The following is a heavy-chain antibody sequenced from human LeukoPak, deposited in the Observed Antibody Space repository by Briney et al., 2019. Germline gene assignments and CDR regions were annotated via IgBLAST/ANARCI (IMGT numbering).Heavy chain of an antibody. J-gene: IGHJ4*02. CDR2: IYYSGRT. CDR1: GGSVSSSSYY. D-gene: IGHD3-3*02. V-gene: IGHV4-39*01. CDR3: AASPAIFSPDTRNY. Sequence: SETLSLTCSASGGSVSSSSYYCGWVRQPPGKGLEWIGTIYYSGRTYYKSSLKSRVTISVDTSKNQFSLKLSSVTAADTAVFYCAASPAIFSPDTRNYWGQGTLVTVSS.